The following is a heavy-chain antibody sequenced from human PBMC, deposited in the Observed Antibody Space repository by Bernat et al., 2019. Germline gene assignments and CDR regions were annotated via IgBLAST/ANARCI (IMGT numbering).Heavy chain of an antibody. Sequence: EVQLVESGGGLIQPGGSLRLSCAASGFTVSSNYMSWVRQAPGKGLEWVSVIYSGGSTYYAEPVKGRFTISRDNSKNTLYLQMNSLRAEDTAVYYCAGGSGSYSNWYFDLWGRGTLVTVSS. CDR1: GFTVSSNY. J-gene: IGHJ2*01. D-gene: IGHD3-10*01. CDR3: AGGSGSYSNWYFDL. V-gene: IGHV3-53*01. CDR2: IYSGGST.